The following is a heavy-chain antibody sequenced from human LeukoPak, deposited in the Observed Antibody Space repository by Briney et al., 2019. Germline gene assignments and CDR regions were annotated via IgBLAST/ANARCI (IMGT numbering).Heavy chain of an antibody. V-gene: IGHV3-23*01. CDR2: ISGSGGST. J-gene: IGHJ4*02. Sequence: GGSLRLSCAASGFTFSSYAMSWVRQAPGEGLEWVSAISGSGGSTYYADSVKGRFTISRDNSKNTLHLQMNSLRAEDTAVYYCAKGIVNWGKYYFDYWGQGTLVTVSS. D-gene: IGHD7-27*01. CDR3: AKGIVNWGKYYFDY. CDR1: GFTFSSYA.